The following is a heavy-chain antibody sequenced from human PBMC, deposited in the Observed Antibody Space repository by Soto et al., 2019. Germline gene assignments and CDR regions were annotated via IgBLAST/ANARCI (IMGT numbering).Heavy chain of an antibody. V-gene: IGHV3-30-3*02. CDR2: TSYDGLNT. CDR1: GFTLSTFA. J-gene: IGHJ4*02. CDR3: AKSSSGPRDYFDS. D-gene: IGHD3-10*01. Sequence: GGSLRLSCAASGFTLSTFAMHWVRQAPGKGLEWVATTSYDGLNTFYGESVRGRFSISRGTSKNTLFLQMNSLKTEDTAVYYCAKSSSGPRDYFDSWGRGTMVTVSS.